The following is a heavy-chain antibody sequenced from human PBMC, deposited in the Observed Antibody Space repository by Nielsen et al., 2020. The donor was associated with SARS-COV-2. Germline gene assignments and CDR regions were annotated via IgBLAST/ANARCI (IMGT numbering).Heavy chain of an antibody. CDR3: ARVSSTSYAYYMDV. Sequence: GGSLRLSCTASGFTFGDYAMSWFRQAPGKGLEWVSYISSSSSTIYYADSVKGRFTISGDNAKNSLYLQMNSLRDEDTAVYYCARVSSTSYAYYMDVWGKGTTVTVSS. CDR2: ISSSSSTI. J-gene: IGHJ6*03. V-gene: IGHV3-48*02. D-gene: IGHD2-2*01. CDR1: GFTFGDYA.